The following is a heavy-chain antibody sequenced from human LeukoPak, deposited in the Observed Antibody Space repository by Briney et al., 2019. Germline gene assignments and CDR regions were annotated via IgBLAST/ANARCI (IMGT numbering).Heavy chain of an antibody. J-gene: IGHJ4*02. CDR1: GFTFSSYS. V-gene: IGHV3-21*01. CDR2: ISSSSGYI. D-gene: IGHD4-17*01. Sequence: PGGSLRLSCEASGFTFSSYSMTWVRQAPAKGLERVSSISSSSGYIYYADSVKGRFTISRDNAKNSLYLQMNSLRDEDTAIYYCAREATVIKKIDYWGQGTLVTVSS. CDR3: AREATVIKKIDY.